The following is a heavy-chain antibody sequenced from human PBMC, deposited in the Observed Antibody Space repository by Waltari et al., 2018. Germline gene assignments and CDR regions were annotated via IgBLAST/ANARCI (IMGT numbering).Heavy chain of an antibody. CDR2: FDPEDGET. CDR1: GSTLTDLS. J-gene: IGHJ5*02. D-gene: IGHD3-3*01. V-gene: IGHV1-24*01. CDR3: ATIHYDFWSGYPRRWFDP. Sequence: QVQLVQSGAEVKKPGASVKVSCKVSGSTLTDLSMPWVRQAPGTRLEWMGGFDPEDGETIYAQKFQGRVTMTEDTSTDTAYMELSSLRSEDTAVYYCATIHYDFWSGYPRRWFDPWGQGTLVTVSS.